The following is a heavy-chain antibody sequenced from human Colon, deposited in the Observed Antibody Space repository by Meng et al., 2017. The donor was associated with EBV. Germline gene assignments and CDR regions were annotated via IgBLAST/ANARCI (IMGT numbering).Heavy chain of an antibody. CDR1: GVSISSNIR. CDR2: IDDSGST. Sequence: VELRGSGPRWVKPSGTLSLTCGVSGVSISSNIRWTWGRQPPGKGLEWIGDIDDSGSTNYNPSLNSRISISLDKSKNHFSLKVNSVTAADTAVYYCARGKQDAWELLAYWGQGALVTVSS. D-gene: IGHD1-26*01. J-gene: IGHJ4*02. CDR3: ARGKQDAWELLAY. V-gene: IGHV4-4*02.